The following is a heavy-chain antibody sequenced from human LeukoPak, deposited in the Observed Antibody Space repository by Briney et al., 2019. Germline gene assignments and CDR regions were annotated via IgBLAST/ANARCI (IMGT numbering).Heavy chain of an antibody. CDR3: ARASSSGCFDY. D-gene: IGHD3-22*01. V-gene: IGHV4-30-2*01. CDR2: IYHSGST. Sequence: WVRQMPGKGLEWIGYIYHSGSTYYNPSLKSRVTISVDRSKNQFSLKLSSVTAADTAVYYCARASSSGCFDYWGQGTLVTVSS. J-gene: IGHJ4*02.